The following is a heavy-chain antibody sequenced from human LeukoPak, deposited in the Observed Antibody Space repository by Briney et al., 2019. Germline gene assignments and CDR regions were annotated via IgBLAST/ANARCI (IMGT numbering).Heavy chain of an antibody. CDR2: ISSGGAT. J-gene: IGHJ4*02. V-gene: IGHV3-23*01. Sequence: GGSLRLSCGVSGFTFSSFGMHWVRQAPGKGLEWISAISSGGATYYTDSVKGRFTISRDNSKNTLYLRMNTLRAEDTAVYYCASRDPCSGGTCYALGYWGQGTLVTVSS. CDR3: ASRDPCSGGTCYALGY. CDR1: GFTFSSFG. D-gene: IGHD2-15*01.